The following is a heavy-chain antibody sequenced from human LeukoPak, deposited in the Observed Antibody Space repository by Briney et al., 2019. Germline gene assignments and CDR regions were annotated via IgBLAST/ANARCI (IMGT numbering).Heavy chain of an antibody. Sequence: GGSLRLSCAASGFTFSSYSMNWVRQAPGKGLEWVSSISSSSSSYIYYADSVKGRFTISRDNSKNTLYLQMNSLRAEDTAMYYCAKVSLNMVNDAFDIWGQGTMVSVSS. V-gene: IGHV3-21*03. D-gene: IGHD4/OR15-4a*01. CDR3: AKVSLNMVNDAFDI. J-gene: IGHJ3*02. CDR1: GFTFSSYS. CDR2: ISSSSSSYI.